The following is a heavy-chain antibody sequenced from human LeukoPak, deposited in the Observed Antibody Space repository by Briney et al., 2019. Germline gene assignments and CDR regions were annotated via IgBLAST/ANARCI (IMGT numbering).Heavy chain of an antibody. J-gene: IGHJ5*02. Sequence: GGSLRLSCAASEFTFSSYWMSWVRQAPGKGLEWVANIKQDGSERYYVGSVKGRFTISRDNAKNSLYLQMNSLRAEDTAVYYCARAWRYSSGWYDNWGQGTLVTVSS. D-gene: IGHD6-19*01. CDR2: IKQDGSER. CDR3: ARAWRYSSGWYDN. CDR1: EFTFSSYW. V-gene: IGHV3-7*05.